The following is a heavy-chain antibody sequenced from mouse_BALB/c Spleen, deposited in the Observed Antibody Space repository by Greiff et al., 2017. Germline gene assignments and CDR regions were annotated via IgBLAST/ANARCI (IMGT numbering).Heavy chain of an antibody. CDR3: TRTWITTGYFDY. Sequence: VQLKQSGTVLARPGASVKMSCKASGYTFISYWMHWVKQRPGQGLEWIGAIYPGNSDTSYNQKFKGKAKLTAVTSTSTAYMELSSLTNEDSAVYYCTRTWITTGYFDYWGQGTTLTVSS. CDR1: GYTFISYW. J-gene: IGHJ2*01. D-gene: IGHD2-4*01. CDR2: IYPGNSDT. V-gene: IGHV1-5*01.